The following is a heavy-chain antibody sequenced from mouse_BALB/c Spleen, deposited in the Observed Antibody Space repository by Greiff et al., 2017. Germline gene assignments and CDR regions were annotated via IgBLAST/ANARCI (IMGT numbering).Heavy chain of an antibody. D-gene: IGHD2-1*01. CDR1: GYTFTSYV. V-gene: IGHV1-14*01. CDR2: INPYNDGT. CDR3: ATFGKKYYFDY. J-gene: IGHJ2*01. Sequence: VQLKQSGPELVKPGASVKMSCKASGYTFTSYVMHWVKQKPGQGLEWIGYINPYNDGTKYNEKFKGKATLTSDKSSSTAYMELSSLTSEDSAVYYCATFGKKYYFDYWGQGTTLTVSS.